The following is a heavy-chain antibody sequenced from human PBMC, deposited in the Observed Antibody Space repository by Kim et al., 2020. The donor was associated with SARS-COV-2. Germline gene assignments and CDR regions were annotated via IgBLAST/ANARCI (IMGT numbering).Heavy chain of an antibody. Sequence: GGSLRLSCAASGFTFSSYGMHWVRQAPGKGLEWVAVIWYDGSNKYYADSVKGRFTISRDNSKNTLYLQMNSLRAEDTAVYYCAKSMVRGVLRVGYFDYWGQGTLVTVSS. CDR3: AKSMVRGVLRVGYFDY. CDR1: GFTFSSYG. CDR2: IWYDGSNK. J-gene: IGHJ4*02. D-gene: IGHD3-10*01. V-gene: IGHV3-33*06.